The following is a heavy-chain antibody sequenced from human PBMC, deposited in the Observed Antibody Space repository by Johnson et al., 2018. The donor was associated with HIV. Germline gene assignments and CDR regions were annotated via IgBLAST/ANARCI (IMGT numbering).Heavy chain of an antibody. Sequence: QVQLVESGGGVVRPGESLRLSCAASGFTFDDYGMSWIRQAPGKGLEWVSYISSSGSTIYYADSVKGRFTISRDNAKNSLYLQMNSLRAEDTAVYYCARGLAADAFDIWGQGTMVTVSS. D-gene: IGHD6-13*01. CDR1: GFTFDDYG. CDR3: ARGLAADAFDI. J-gene: IGHJ3*02. CDR2: ISSSGSTI. V-gene: IGHV3-11*04.